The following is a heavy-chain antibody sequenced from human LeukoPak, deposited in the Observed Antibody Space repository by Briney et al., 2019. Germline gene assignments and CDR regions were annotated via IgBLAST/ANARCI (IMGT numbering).Heavy chain of an antibody. CDR3: ARMPAAIGWFDP. J-gene: IGHJ5*02. CDR2: ISSSSSYI. D-gene: IGHD2-2*01. V-gene: IGHV3-21*01. CDR1: GFTFSSYS. Sequence: SGGSLRLSCAASGFTFSSYSMNWVRQAPGKGLEWVSSISSSSSYIYYAGSVKGRFTISRDNAKNSLYLQMNSLRAEDTAVYYCARMPAAIGWFDPWGQGTLVTVSS.